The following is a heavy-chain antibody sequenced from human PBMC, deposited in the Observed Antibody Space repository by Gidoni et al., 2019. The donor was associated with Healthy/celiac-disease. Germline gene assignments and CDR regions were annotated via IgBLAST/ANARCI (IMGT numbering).Heavy chain of an antibody. J-gene: IGHJ4*02. Sequence: CPASGFTFSSYAMSWVRQAPGKGLEWVSAISGSGGSTYYADSVKGRFTISRDNSKNTLYLQMNSLRAEDTAVYYCAKDGRFLEWLYWGQGTLVTVSS. CDR3: AKDGRFLEWLY. D-gene: IGHD3-3*01. CDR1: GFTFSSYA. CDR2: ISGSGGST. V-gene: IGHV3-23*01.